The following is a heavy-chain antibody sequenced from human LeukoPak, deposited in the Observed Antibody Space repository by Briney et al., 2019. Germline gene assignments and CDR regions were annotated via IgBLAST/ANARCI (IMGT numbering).Heavy chain of an antibody. J-gene: IGHJ5*02. Sequence: PSETLSLTCTVSGGSISSYYWTWIRQPPGKGLEWIGYIYYSGSTKYNPSLKSRVTMSVDTSKNRFSLKLSSVTAPDTAVYYCARHRGYCSSTSCSYNWFDPWGQGTLVTVSS. D-gene: IGHD2-2*03. CDR2: IYYSGST. CDR3: ARHRGYCSSTSCSYNWFDP. CDR1: GGSISSYY. V-gene: IGHV4-59*08.